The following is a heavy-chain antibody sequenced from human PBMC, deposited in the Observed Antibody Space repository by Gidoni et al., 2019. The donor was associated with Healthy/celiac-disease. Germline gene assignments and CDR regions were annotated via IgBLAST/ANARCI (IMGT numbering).Heavy chain of an antibody. CDR2: IIPILGIA. D-gene: IGHD4-4*01. Sequence: QVQLVQSGAEVKKPGSSVKVSCKASGGTFSSYAIRWVRQDPGQGLEWMGRIIPILGIANYAQKFQGRVTITADKSTSTAYMELSSLRSEDTAVYYCARDAVLTTVTTDYYYYMDVWGKGTTVTVSS. CDR1: GGTFSSYA. V-gene: IGHV1-69*04. CDR3: ARDAVLTTVTTDYYYYMDV. J-gene: IGHJ6*03.